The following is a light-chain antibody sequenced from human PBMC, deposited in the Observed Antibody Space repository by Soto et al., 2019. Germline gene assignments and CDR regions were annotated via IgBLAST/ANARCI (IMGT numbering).Light chain of an antibody. V-gene: IGLV2-8*01. Sequence: QSALTQPPSASGSPGQSITISCTGTSSDVGGYNFVSWYQHFPGKAPKLIIYEVIKRPSGVPDRFSGSKSGNTASLTVSGLQTDDEADYYCSSYGGSNNFVFGTGTKLTVL. CDR2: EVI. CDR1: SSDVGGYNF. J-gene: IGLJ1*01. CDR3: SSYGGSNNFV.